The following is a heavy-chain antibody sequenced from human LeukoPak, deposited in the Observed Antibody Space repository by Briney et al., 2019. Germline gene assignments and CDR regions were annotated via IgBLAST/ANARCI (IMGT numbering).Heavy chain of an antibody. CDR3: ARLYSGSYIY. D-gene: IGHD1-26*01. V-gene: IGHV4-61*02. CDR2: IYTSGST. J-gene: IGHJ4*02. CDR1: GDSISSGSYY. Sequence: SETLSLTCTVSGDSISSGSYYWSWIRQPAGKGLEWIGRIYTSGSTNYHPSLKSRVTISVDTSKNQFSLKLSSVTAADTAVYYCARLYSGSYIYWGQGTLVTVSS.